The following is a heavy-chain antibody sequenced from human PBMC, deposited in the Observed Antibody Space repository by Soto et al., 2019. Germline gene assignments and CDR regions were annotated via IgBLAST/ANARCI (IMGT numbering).Heavy chain of an antibody. D-gene: IGHD2-21*01. CDR2: TYYSGST. CDR1: GDSISSSIYY. CDR3: ARGIGSPNWFDT. J-gene: IGHJ5*02. V-gene: IGHV4-39*01. Sequence: SETLSLTCTVSGDSISSSIYYWGWIRQPPGKGLEWIGSTYYSGSTHYNPSLKSRVTISVDTSKNQFSLKLSSVTAADTAVYYCARGIGSPNWFDTWGQGTLVTVSS.